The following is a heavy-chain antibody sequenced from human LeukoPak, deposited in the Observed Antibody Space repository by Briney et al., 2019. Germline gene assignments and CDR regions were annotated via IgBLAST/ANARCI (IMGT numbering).Heavy chain of an antibody. CDR3: VSFYETY. D-gene: IGHD2/OR15-2a*01. J-gene: IGHJ4*02. CDR1: GNYW. CDR2: INSDGSWT. V-gene: IGHV3-74*01. Sequence: GGSLRLSCAASGNYWMHWVRQVPGKGLVWVSHINSDGSWTSYADAVKGRFTISKDNAKNTVYLQMNSLRAEDTAVYYCVSFYETYWGRGTLVTVSS.